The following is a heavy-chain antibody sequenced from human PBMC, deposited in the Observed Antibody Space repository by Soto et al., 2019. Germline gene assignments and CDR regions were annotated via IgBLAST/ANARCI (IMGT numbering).Heavy chain of an antibody. CDR1: GGSISSGNYY. D-gene: IGHD1-7*01. CDR2: MSYSGST. CDR3: AAMRTTTTGLYNFDN. J-gene: IGHJ4*02. V-gene: IGHV4-30-4*01. Sequence: QVQLQESGPGLVKPSQTLSLTCTVSGGSISSGNYYWSWIRQPPGKGLQWIVFMSYSGSTAYNASRHSRVTISVDTSKRQFSMDLSFVTAADTALYYCAAMRTTTTGLYNFDNWGQGTLVTVSS.